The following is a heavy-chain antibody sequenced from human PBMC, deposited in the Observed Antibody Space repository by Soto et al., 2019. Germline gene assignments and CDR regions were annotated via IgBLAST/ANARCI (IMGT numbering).Heavy chain of an antibody. V-gene: IGHV5-51*01. D-gene: IGHD4-17*01. Sequence: PGESLRISCKGSGYSFTSFWIGWVRQMPGKGLEWMGIIFPADSDTRYIPSFQGQATISVAKSISTAYLQWSSLEASDTAMYYCATPYGGFDYWGQGTLVTVSS. CDR3: ATPYGGFDY. CDR2: IFPADSDT. CDR1: GYSFTSFW. J-gene: IGHJ4*02.